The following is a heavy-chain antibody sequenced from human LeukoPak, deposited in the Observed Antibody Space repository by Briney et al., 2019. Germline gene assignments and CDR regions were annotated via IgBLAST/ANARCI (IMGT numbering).Heavy chain of an antibody. V-gene: IGHV1-69*05. CDR3: AREARTITIFGVTNEYYMDV. CDR2: ITPIFGTA. J-gene: IGHJ6*03. Sequence: GASVKVSCKASGGTFSSYAISWVRQAPGQGLEWMGGITPIFGTANYAQKFQGRVTITTDESTSTSYMELSSLRSEDTAVYYCAREARTITIFGVTNEYYMDVWGKGTTVTVSS. D-gene: IGHD3-3*01. CDR1: GGTFSSYA.